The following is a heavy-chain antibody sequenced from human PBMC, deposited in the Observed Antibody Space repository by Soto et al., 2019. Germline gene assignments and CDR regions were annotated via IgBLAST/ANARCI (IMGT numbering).Heavy chain of an antibody. Sequence: ASVKVSCKASGYTFTGYYMHWVRQAPGQGLEWMGWINPNSGGTNYAQKFQGRVTITADESTSTAYMELSSLRSEDTAVYYCATDIAARLIPDAFDIWGRGTMVTVSS. D-gene: IGHD6-6*01. J-gene: IGHJ3*02. CDR3: ATDIAARLIPDAFDI. CDR1: GYTFTGYY. V-gene: IGHV1-2*02. CDR2: INPNSGGT.